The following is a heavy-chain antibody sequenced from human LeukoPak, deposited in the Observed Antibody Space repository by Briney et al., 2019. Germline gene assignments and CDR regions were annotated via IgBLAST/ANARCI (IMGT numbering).Heavy chain of an antibody. Sequence: SETLSLTCTVSGGSFSSYYWSWIRQPPGKGLEWIGSIYYSGSTNYNPSPKSRVTISVDTSKNQFSLKLSSVSAADTAVYYCARGPCSGGSCYHSFDYWGQGTLVTVSS. D-gene: IGHD2-15*01. J-gene: IGHJ4*02. V-gene: IGHV4-59*01. CDR3: ARGPCSGGSCYHSFDY. CDR2: IYYSGST. CDR1: GGSFSSYY.